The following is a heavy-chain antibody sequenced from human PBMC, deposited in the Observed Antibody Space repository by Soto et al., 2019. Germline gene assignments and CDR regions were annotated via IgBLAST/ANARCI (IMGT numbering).Heavy chain of an antibody. Sequence: ASVKVSCKASGYTFTSYGISWVRQAPGQGLEWMGWISAYNGNTNYAQKLQGRVTMTTDTSTSTAYMELRSLRSADTAVYYCARNEGEWELQVSYYFDYWGQGTLVTVSS. CDR1: GYTFTSYG. D-gene: IGHD1-26*01. CDR2: ISAYNGNT. V-gene: IGHV1-18*01. J-gene: IGHJ4*02. CDR3: ARNEGEWELQVSYYFDY.